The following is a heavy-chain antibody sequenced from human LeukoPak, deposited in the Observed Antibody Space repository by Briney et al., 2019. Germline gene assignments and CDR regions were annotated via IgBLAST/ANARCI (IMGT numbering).Heavy chain of an antibody. V-gene: IGHV3-23*01. Sequence: GGSLRLSCAASGFTFANYPLNWVRQAPGKGLEWVSGISDGGERTYYADSAKGRFTISRDDSKNTLYLQMYNLRAEDTAIYYCAKDGPQIEGATSYYFDSWGQGTVITVSS. CDR1: GFTFANYP. D-gene: IGHD1-26*01. CDR3: AKDGPQIEGATSYYFDS. CDR2: ISDGGERT. J-gene: IGHJ4*02.